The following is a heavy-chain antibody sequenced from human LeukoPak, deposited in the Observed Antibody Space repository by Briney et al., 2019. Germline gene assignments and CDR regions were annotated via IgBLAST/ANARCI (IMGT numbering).Heavy chain of an antibody. V-gene: IGHV4-59*01. Sequence: PSETLSLTCTVSGDSISGYYLSWIRQPPGKGLEYIGYVYYSGATNSNPSLKSRVTISLDTSKNQLSLKLNSVTAADTAVYYCAKYGNYLVEWGQGTLVTVSS. CDR3: AKYGNYLVE. CDR2: VYYSGAT. J-gene: IGHJ4*02. CDR1: GDSISGYY. D-gene: IGHD2/OR15-2a*01.